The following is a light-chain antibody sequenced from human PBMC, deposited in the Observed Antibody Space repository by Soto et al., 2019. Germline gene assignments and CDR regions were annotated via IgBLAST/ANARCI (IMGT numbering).Light chain of an antibody. CDR2: GAS. Sequence: EIVLTKSPATLSLSPWERATLSCRASQSVTSYLAWYQQEPGQAPRLLIYGASSRATGIPDRFSGSGSGTDFTLTISRLEPEDFAVYYCQQYGSSPITFSQGTRLEI. CDR3: QQYGSSPIT. V-gene: IGKV3-20*01. CDR1: QSVTSY. J-gene: IGKJ5*01.